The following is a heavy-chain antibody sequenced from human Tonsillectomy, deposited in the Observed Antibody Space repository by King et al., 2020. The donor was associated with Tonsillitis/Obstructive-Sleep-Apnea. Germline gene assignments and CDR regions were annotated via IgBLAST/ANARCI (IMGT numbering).Heavy chain of an antibody. Sequence: VQLVESGGGVVQPGRSLRLSCAASGFTFSSYGMHWVRQAPGKGLEWVAVISYDGSNKYYADSVKGRFTISRDNSKNTLYLQMNSLRAEDTAVYYCANEGRYSYGYLMDYWGQGTLVTVSS. V-gene: IGHV3-30*18. CDR1: GFTFSSYG. CDR2: ISYDGSNK. D-gene: IGHD5-18*01. CDR3: ANEGRYSYGYLMDY. J-gene: IGHJ4*02.